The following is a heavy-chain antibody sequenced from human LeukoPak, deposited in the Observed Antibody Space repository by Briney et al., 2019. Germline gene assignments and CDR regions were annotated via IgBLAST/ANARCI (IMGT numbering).Heavy chain of an antibody. V-gene: IGHV4-38-2*02. CDR2: IYHSGST. D-gene: IGHD3-10*01. CDR1: GYSISSGYY. Sequence: SETLSLTCTVSGYSISSGYYWGWIRQPPGKGLEWIGSIYHSGSTYYNPSLKSRVTISVDTSKNQFSLKLSSVTAADTAVYYCARDDYYGSGSYYNPYHWFDPWGQGTLVTASS. CDR3: ARDDYYGSGSYYNPYHWFDP. J-gene: IGHJ5*02.